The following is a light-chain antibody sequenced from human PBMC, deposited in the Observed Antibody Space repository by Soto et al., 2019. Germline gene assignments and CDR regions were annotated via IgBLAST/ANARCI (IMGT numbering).Light chain of an antibody. CDR1: QSITPW. CDR2: DVS. V-gene: IGKV1-5*01. Sequence: IEMTQSLSTLCGSVGDTVTITCRASQSITPWLAWYQQRPGKAPKLMIYDVSSLQSGVPSRFSGSGSGTEFTPTISSLQPDDFATYYGQHYTMYSTWTFGPGTKLDIK. CDR3: QHYTMYSTWT. J-gene: IGKJ1*01.